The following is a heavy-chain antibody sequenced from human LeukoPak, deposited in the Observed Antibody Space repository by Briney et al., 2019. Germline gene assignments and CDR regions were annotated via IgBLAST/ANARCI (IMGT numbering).Heavy chain of an antibody. CDR1: GFTFSSYG. CDR2: ISYDGSNK. D-gene: IGHD2-15*01. J-gene: IGHJ3*02. CDR3: AKSARGYCSGGSCYDAFDI. V-gene: IGHV3-30*18. Sequence: GGSLRLSCAASGFTFSSYGMHWVRQAPGKGLEWVAVISYDGSNKYYADSVKGRFTISRDNSKNTLYLQMNSLRAEDTAVYYCAKSARGYCSGGSCYDAFDIWGQGAKVTVSS.